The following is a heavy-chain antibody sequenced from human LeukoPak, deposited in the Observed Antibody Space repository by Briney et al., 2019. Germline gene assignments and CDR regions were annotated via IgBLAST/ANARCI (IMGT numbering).Heavy chain of an antibody. CDR2: IYHSGST. Sequence: SETLSLTCAVSGGSISSSNWWSWVRQPPGKGLEWIGGIYHSGSTNYNPSLKSRVTISVDKSKNQFSLKLSSVTAADTAVYYCARWGLGGSPPDAFDIWGQGTMVTVSS. D-gene: IGHD3-10*01. V-gene: IGHV4-4*02. J-gene: IGHJ3*02. CDR3: ARWGLGGSPPDAFDI. CDR1: GGSISSSNW.